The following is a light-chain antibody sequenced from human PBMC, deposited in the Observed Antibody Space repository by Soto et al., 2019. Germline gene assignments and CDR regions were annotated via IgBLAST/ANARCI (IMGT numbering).Light chain of an antibody. V-gene: IGKV1-5*03. CDR3: QQYSSYYT. Sequence: DIQMTQSPSTLSASVGDRVTITCRASQSLSSWLAWYQQKPGKAPKLLIYKASTLGSGVPSRFSGSGSGTEFTLTISSLQSDDFATYYCQQYSSYYTFGQGTKLEIK. J-gene: IGKJ2*01. CDR2: KAS. CDR1: QSLSSW.